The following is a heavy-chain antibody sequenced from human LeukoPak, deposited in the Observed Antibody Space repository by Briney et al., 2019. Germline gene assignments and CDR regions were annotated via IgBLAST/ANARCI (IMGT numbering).Heavy chain of an antibody. CDR1: GGLISSGSYY. Sequence: SETLSLTCTVSGGLISSGSYYWSWIRQPAGKGLEWIGRIYSSGSTNYNPALRSRLTISVDTSKNQFSLKLSSVTAADTAVYYCATDSSGTPLGYWGQGTLVTVSS. D-gene: IGHD3-22*01. CDR2: IYSSGST. V-gene: IGHV4-61*02. CDR3: ATDSSGTPLGY. J-gene: IGHJ4*02.